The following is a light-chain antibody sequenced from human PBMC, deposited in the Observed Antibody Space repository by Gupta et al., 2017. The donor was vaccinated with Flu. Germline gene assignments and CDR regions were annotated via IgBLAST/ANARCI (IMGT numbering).Light chain of an antibody. CDR1: SSDVGGYNF. CDR3: CSYAGSSTWV. V-gene: IGLV2-23*01. Sequence: QSALTQPASVSGSPGQSITISCTGTSSDVGGYNFVSWYQQHPGKAPKVMIYESKKRPSGVSNRFSGSKSGNTASLTISGLQAEDEADYYCCSYAGSSTWVFGTGTKVTVL. J-gene: IGLJ1*01. CDR2: ESK.